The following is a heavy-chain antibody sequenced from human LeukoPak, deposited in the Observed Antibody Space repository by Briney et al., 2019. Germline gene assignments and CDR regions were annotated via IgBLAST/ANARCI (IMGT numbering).Heavy chain of an antibody. V-gene: IGHV3-7*01. J-gene: IGHJ4*02. CDR1: GLIFSNHW. Sequence: GGSLRLSCAASGLIFSNHWMSWVRQAPGKGLEWVANIKEDGSEKYYVDSVKGRFTISRDNAKNSLYLQMNSLRAEDTAMYYCARALPAARYYFDYWGQGTLVTVSS. CDR3: ARALPAARYYFDY. D-gene: IGHD2-2*01. CDR2: IKEDGSEK.